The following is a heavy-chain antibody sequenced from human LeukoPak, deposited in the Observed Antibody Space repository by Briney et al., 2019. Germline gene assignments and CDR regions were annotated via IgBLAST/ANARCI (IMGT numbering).Heavy chain of an antibody. D-gene: IGHD6-6*01. CDR2: ISASGGST. CDR1: GFTFSNYA. J-gene: IGHJ4*02. Sequence: GGSLRLSCAASGFTFSNYAMSWVRQAPGEGLEWVSTISASGGSTDYADSVKGRFTISRDNSKNTLFLQMNSLRAEDTAVHYCAKGDSSSTLYYFDYWGQGTLVTVSS. V-gene: IGHV3-23*01. CDR3: AKGDSSSTLYYFDY.